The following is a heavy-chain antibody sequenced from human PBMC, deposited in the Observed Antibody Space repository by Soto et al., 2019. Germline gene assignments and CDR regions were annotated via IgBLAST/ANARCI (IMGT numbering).Heavy chain of an antibody. J-gene: IGHJ4*02. CDR1: DGSISSYS. D-gene: IGHD5-12*01. CDR2: ISYSGGI. Sequence: QVQLQESGPGLVKPSETLSLTCTVSDGSISSYSWSWIRQPPGKGLEWIASISYSGGINYNPSLKSRVTISVDTSRNHVPLKLISVTAADTAVYYCARHLTGVATTFDYWGQGDLVTVSS. V-gene: IGHV4-59*08. CDR3: ARHLTGVATTFDY.